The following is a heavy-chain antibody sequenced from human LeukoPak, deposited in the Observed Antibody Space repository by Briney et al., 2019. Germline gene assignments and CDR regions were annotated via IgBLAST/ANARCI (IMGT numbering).Heavy chain of an antibody. Sequence: SETLSLTCTVSGGSLSSSSYYWGWIRQPPGTGLEWIGSIYYSGSTYYNPSLKSRVTISVDTSKNQFSLKLSSVTAADTAVYYCARPYSGSYHYFDYWGQGTLVTVSS. J-gene: IGHJ4*02. V-gene: IGHV4-39*01. CDR2: IYYSGST. D-gene: IGHD1-26*01. CDR1: GGSLSSSSYY. CDR3: ARPYSGSYHYFDY.